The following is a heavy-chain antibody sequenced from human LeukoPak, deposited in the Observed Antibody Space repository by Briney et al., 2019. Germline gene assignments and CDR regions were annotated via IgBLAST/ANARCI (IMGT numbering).Heavy chain of an antibody. V-gene: IGHV3-30-3*01. Sequence: PGGSLRLSCAASGFTFSSYAMHWVRQAPGKGLEWVAVISYDGSNKYYADSVKGRFTISRDNSKNTLYLQMNSLRAEDTAVYYCARDPVELGPHPRSQFDPWGQGTLVTVSS. CDR1: GFTFSSYA. D-gene: IGHD1-26*01. CDR3: ARDPVELGPHPRSQFDP. CDR2: ISYDGSNK. J-gene: IGHJ5*02.